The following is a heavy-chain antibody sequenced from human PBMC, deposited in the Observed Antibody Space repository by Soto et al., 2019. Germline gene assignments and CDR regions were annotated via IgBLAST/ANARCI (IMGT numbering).Heavy chain of an antibody. D-gene: IGHD4-4*01. J-gene: IGHJ6*01. Sequence: VKVSCKASGDTFSSYAINWVRQAPGQGLEWMGGIIXIFGKXNYAKKFQGRXXITADESXXKAYMELSSLRSEETAVYYCASKVTTHYYGMDAWGQGTTVTVSS. V-gene: IGHV1-69*01. CDR3: ASKVTTHYYGMDA. CDR2: IIXIFGKX. CDR1: GDTFSSYA.